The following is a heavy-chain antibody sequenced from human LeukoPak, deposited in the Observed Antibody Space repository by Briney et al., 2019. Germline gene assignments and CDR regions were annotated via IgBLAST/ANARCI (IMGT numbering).Heavy chain of an antibody. CDR1: GGSISSSSYY. Sequence: SETLSLACTVSGGSISSSSYYWGWIRQPPGKGLEWIGYIYYTGTTNYNPLFGSRATISVDTSKNQFSLKLTSVTAADTAVYFCARGEDFERYYLAYWGQGTLVTVSS. J-gene: IGHJ4*02. CDR2: IYYTGTT. CDR3: ARGEDFERYYLAY. D-gene: IGHD3-9*01. V-gene: IGHV4-61*05.